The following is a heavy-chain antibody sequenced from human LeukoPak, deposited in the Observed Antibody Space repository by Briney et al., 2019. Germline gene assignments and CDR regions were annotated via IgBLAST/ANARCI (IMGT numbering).Heavy chain of an antibody. Sequence: LTGGSLRLSCTASGFTFSGYWMNWVRQAPGKGLVWVSRIGSDGGSTTYADSVKSRFTISRDNAKNTLYLQMTSLRAEDTAVYYCARGGSGNFYYWGQGTLVTVSS. CDR2: IGSDGGST. V-gene: IGHV3-74*03. D-gene: IGHD1-26*01. CDR1: GFTFSGYW. J-gene: IGHJ4*02. CDR3: ARGGSGNFYY.